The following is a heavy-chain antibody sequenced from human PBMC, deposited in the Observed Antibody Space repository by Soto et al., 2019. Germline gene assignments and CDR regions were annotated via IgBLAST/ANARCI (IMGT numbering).Heavy chain of an antibody. V-gene: IGHV1-18*01. Sequence: ASVKVSCEASGYTFTSYGISCVRQAPGQGLEWMGWISAYNGNTNYNPSLKSRVTISVDTSKNQFSLKLSSVTAADTAVYYFARSDGRYGGKGTLVPAPQ. J-gene: IGHJ4*02. CDR2: ISAYNGNT. CDR1: GYTFTSYG. CDR3: ARSDGRY.